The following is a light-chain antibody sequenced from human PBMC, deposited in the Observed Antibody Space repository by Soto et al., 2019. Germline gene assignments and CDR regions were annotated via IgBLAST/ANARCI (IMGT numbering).Light chain of an antibody. CDR2: DAF. V-gene: IGKV3-11*01. CDR3: QQRSNWPSIT. J-gene: IGKJ5*01. CDR1: QSVSSY. Sequence: ELVLTQSPATLSLSPGERATLSCRASQSVSSYLAWYQQKPGQAPRLLIYDAFHRATGIPPRFSGSGSGTDFTLTISSREPEDVAVYYCQQRSNWPSITFGQGTRLEIK.